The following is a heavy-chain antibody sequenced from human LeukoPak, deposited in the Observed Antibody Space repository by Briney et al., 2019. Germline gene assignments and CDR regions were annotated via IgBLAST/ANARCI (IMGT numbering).Heavy chain of an antibody. J-gene: IGHJ4*02. Sequence: SETLSLTCAVSSGSIINYYWSWIRQPPGKGLEWVGYIYSSGYTTYNPSLKSRVTVSLDTSKTQFSLKLFSVTAADTAVYYCAISKEPDAFDYWGQGTLVTVSS. CDR3: AISKEPDAFDY. CDR1: SGSIINYY. V-gene: IGHV4-59*01. CDR2: IYSSGYT. D-gene: IGHD6-13*01.